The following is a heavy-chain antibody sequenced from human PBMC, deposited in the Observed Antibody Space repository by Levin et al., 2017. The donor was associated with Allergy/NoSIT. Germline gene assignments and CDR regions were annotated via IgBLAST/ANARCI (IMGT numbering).Heavy chain of an antibody. CDR1: GFTFSSYG. Sequence: GESLKISCAASGFTFSSYGMHWVRQAPGKGLEWVAVISYDGSNKYYADSVKGRFTISRDNSKNTLYLQMNSLRAEDTAVYYCALGGRRWLQVTPFDYWGQGTLVTVSS. CDR3: ALGGRRWLQVTPFDY. V-gene: IGHV3-30*03. CDR2: ISYDGSNK. D-gene: IGHD5-24*01. J-gene: IGHJ4*02.